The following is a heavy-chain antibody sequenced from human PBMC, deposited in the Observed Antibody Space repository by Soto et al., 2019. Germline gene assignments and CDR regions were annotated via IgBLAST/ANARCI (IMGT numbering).Heavy chain of an antibody. Sequence: PVGSLRLSCAASGFTSSDYFMSWIRQAPGKGLEWVSFISGSSDNIKYADSVKGRFTISRDNAKNSLYLQMNSLRAEDTAVYYCVRDSARIVVVPRVDGDNWLDPWGQGTLVTVSS. CDR3: VRDSARIVVVPRVDGDNWLDP. CDR2: ISGSSDNI. CDR1: GFTSSDYF. D-gene: IGHD2-2*01. J-gene: IGHJ5*02. V-gene: IGHV3-11*06.